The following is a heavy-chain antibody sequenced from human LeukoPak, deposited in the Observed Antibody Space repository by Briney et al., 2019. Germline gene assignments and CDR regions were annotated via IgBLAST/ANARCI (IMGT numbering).Heavy chain of an antibody. CDR3: ANSSWSHFDY. D-gene: IGHD6-13*01. V-gene: IGHV3-23*01. CDR2: ISDSGDYI. J-gene: IGHJ4*02. Sequence: RQAXXXXXEWVSAISDSGDYIFYGDSVKGRFTISRDNSKNMLYLQMNSLRAEDTAVYYCANSSWSHFDYWGQGTLVTVSS.